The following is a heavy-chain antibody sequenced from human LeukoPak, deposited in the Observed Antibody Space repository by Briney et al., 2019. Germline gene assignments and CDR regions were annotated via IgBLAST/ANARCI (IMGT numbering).Heavy chain of an antibody. J-gene: IGHJ5*02. CDR3: AKDLRLADWFDP. Sequence: GGSLRLSCAASGFTFSSYAMSWVRQAPGKGLEWVSAISGSGGSTYYADSVKGRFPISRDNSKNTLYLQMNSLRAEDTAVYYWAKDLRLADWFDPWGQGTLVTVSS. V-gene: IGHV3-23*01. CDR2: ISGSGGST. CDR1: GFTFSSYA. D-gene: IGHD6-6*01.